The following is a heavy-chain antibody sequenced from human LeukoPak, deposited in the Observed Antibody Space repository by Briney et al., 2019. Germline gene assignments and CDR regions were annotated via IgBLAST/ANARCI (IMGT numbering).Heavy chain of an antibody. Sequence: ASVKVSCKASGYTFTSYGISWVRQAPGQGLEWMGWISAYNGNTNYAQKLQGRVTMTTDTSTNTAYMELRSLRSDDTAVYYCARWGIVATIESLYYYYYYMGVWGKGTTVTVSS. CDR2: ISAYNGNT. D-gene: IGHD5-12*01. CDR1: GYTFTSYG. CDR3: ARWGIVATIESLYYYYYYMGV. J-gene: IGHJ6*03. V-gene: IGHV1-18*01.